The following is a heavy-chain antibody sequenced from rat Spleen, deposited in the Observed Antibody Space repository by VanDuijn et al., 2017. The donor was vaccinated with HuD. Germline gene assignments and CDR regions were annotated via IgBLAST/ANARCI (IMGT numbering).Heavy chain of an antibody. J-gene: IGHJ2*01. D-gene: IGHD1-4*01. CDR2: ISYEGSGT. CDR3: ARETGYNSYFDY. V-gene: IGHV5-22*01. Sequence: EVQLVESDGGLVQPGRSLKLSCTASGFTFSDYYMAWVRQAPKKGLEWVASISYEGSGTYYGDSVKGRFTISRDNAKNTLYLQMDSLRSEDTATYYCARETGYNSYFDYWGQGVMVTVSS. CDR1: GFTFSDYY.